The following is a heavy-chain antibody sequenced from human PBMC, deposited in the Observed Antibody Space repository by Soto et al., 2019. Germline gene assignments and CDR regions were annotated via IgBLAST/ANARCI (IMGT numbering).Heavy chain of an antibody. CDR3: ARWAEAFGELYGDNY. V-gene: IGHV1-18*01. CDR1: GYTFTSYG. Sequence: QVQLVQSGAEVKKPGASVKGSCKASGYTFTSYGISWVRQAPRQGLEWMGWISAYNGNTNYAQKLQGRVTMTTDTSTSTAYMELRCLRSDDTAAYYCARWAEAFGELYGDNYWGQGTLVTVSS. D-gene: IGHD3-10*01. J-gene: IGHJ4*02. CDR2: ISAYNGNT.